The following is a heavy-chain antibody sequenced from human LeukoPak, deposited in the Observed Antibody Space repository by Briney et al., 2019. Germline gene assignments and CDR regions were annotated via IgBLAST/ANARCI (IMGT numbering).Heavy chain of an antibody. CDR1: GDSISSSSYY. CDR2: IYYSGST. CDR3: ARHRGPGHFWFDP. J-gene: IGHJ5*02. V-gene: IGHV4-61*05. D-gene: IGHD3-10*01. Sequence: SETLSLTCIVSGDSISSSSYYWGWIRQPPGKGLEWIGYIYYSGSTNYNPSLKSRVTISVDTSKNQFSLKLSSVTAADTAVYYCARHRGPGHFWFDPWGQGTLVTVSS.